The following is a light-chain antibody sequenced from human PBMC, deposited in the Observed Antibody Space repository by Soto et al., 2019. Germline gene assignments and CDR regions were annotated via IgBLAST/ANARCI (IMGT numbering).Light chain of an antibody. J-gene: IGKJ2*01. CDR3: QQCHNGPLT. CDR2: GAS. Sequence: EIVMTQSPATLSVSPGESATLSCRASQSISSELAWYQQKPGQPPRLLIYGASTRATGVPARFTGSGSGSDFTLTISGLRSEDLAACYCQQCHNGPLTFGQGTRLE. CDR1: QSISSE. V-gene: IGKV3-15*01.